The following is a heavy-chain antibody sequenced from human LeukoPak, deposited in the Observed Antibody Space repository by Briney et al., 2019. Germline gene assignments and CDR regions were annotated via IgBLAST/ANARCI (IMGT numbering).Heavy chain of an antibody. D-gene: IGHD5-12*01. J-gene: IGHJ2*01. CDR3: ARDGIGIVATRSYWYFDL. V-gene: IGHV4-34*01. CDR2: INHSGST. Sequence: SETLSLTCAVYGGSFSGYYWSWIRQPPGKGLEWIGEINHSGSTNYNPSLKSRVTISVDTSKNQFSLKLSSVTAADTAVYYCARDGIGIVATRSYWYFDLWGRGTLVTVSS. CDR1: GGSFSGYY.